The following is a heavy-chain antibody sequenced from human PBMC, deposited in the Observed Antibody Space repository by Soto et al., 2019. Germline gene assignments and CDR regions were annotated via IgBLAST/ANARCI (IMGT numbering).Heavy chain of an antibody. J-gene: IGHJ1*01. V-gene: IGHV3-23*01. Sequence: GGSLRLSCAASGFTFISYGISWILLSPGKGLEWVSVISGGGGTTYYTPSVKGRFTISRHNSRNTLYLQMNSLRTEDTAVYYCARSFPLADYYDRNGYSFTSWGYCTRVTV. CDR2: ISGGGGTT. CDR1: GFTFISYG. D-gene: IGHD3-22*01. CDR3: ARSFPLADYYDRNGYSFTS.